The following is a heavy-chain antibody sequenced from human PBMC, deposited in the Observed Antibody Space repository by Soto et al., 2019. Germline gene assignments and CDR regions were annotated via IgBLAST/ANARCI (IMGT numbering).Heavy chain of an antibody. CDR2: ISAYNGNT. V-gene: IGHV1-18*01. J-gene: IGHJ2*01. Sequence: ASVKVSCKASGYTFTSYGISWGRQAPGQGLEWMGWISAYNGNTNYAQKLQGRVTMTTDTSTSTAYMERRSLRSDDTAVYYCARAGWGPAVGYFDLWGRGTLVTVSS. CDR3: ARAGWGPAVGYFDL. CDR1: GYTFTSYG. D-gene: IGHD3-16*01.